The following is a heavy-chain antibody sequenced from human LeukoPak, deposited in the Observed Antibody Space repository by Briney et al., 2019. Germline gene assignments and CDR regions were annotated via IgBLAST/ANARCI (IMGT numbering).Heavy chain of an antibody. J-gene: IGHJ3*02. CDR1: GYTFTSYG. V-gene: IGHV1-18*01. Sequence: ASVKVSCKASGYTFTSYGISWVRQAPGQGLEWMGWISAYNGNTNYAQKLQGRVTMTTDTSTSTAYMELRSLRSDDTAVYYCAREYGGGTPRSAFDIWGQGTMVTVSS. CDR3: AREYGGGTPRSAFDI. D-gene: IGHD2-21*01. CDR2: ISAYNGNT.